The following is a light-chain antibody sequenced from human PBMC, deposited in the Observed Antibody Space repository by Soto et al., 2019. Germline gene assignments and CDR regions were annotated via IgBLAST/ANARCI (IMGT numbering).Light chain of an antibody. CDR2: QDM. J-gene: IGLJ2*01. CDR3: QAWDTDTVV. Sequence: SYELTQPPSVSVSPGQTASITCSADKLGDKYAYWYQQQPGQSPVLVIYQDMKRPSGIPERFSGSNSGNTATLTIRGTQAMDEGDYYCQAWDTDTVVFGGGTKSPS. V-gene: IGLV3-1*01. CDR1: KLGDKY.